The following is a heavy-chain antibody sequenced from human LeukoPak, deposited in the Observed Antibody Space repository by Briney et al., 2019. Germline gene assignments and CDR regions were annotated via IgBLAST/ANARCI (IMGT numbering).Heavy chain of an antibody. CDR3: ARDTDPAPNSNYDFWSGYAYYFDY. D-gene: IGHD3-3*01. CDR1: GFTFSTYG. J-gene: IGHJ4*02. CDR2: ISYDGSNK. V-gene: IGHV3-30*03. Sequence: PGGSLRLSCAASGFTFSTYGMHWVRQAPGKGLEWVAVISYDGSNKFYGDSVKGRFTISRDNSKNTLYLQMNSLRAEDTAVYYCARDTDPAPNSNYDFWSGYAYYFDYWGQGTLVTVSS.